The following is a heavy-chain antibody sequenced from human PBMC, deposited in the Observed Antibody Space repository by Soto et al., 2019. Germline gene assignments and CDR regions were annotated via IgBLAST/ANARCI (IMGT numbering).Heavy chain of an antibody. CDR2: IYHNGDI. CDR3: ARPRIFLNRPGHHLLAVDY. Sequence: QVQLQESRPGLVKPSGTLSLPCAVSGGSITTPNWWSWVRRPPGKGLEWIGEIYHNGDINDTPSLERRVILSIGPPKTQFSPRLPAVAARDPAVYLCARPRIFLNRPGHHLLAVDYWGWGAVVTVSS. CDR1: GGSITTPNW. D-gene: IGHD2-2*01. J-gene: IGHJ4*02. V-gene: IGHV4-4*02.